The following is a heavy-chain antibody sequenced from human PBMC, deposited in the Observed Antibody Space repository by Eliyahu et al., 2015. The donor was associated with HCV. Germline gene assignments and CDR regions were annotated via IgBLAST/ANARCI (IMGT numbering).Heavy chain of an antibody. V-gene: IGHV4-61*08. CDR1: GGSVSSGGYY. CDR3: VTQYSGSYRFEF. CDR2: FYYSGST. D-gene: IGHD1-26*01. Sequence: QVQLQESGPGLVKPSETLSLTCTVSGGSVSSGGYYWSWIRQPPGKGLEWIGYFYYSGSTNYNPSLKSRVTISVDTSKNHFSLKLSSVTAADTAVYYCVTQYSGSYRFEFWGQGTLVTVSS. J-gene: IGHJ4*02.